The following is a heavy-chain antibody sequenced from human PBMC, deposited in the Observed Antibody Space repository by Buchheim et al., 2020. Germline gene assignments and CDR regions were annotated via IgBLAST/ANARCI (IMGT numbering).Heavy chain of an antibody. J-gene: IGHJ5*02. CDR2: IYYSGST. Sequence: QLQLQESGPGLVKPSETLSLTCTVSGGSISSSNYYWGWIRQPPGMGLEWIGSIYYSGSTYYKPSLKSRVTISVDTSKKQFSLKLSSVTAADTAVYYCARGLWKYPSRYNWFDPWGQGTL. D-gene: IGHD2-2*01. V-gene: IGHV4-39*07. CDR3: ARGLWKYPSRYNWFDP. CDR1: GGSISSSNYY.